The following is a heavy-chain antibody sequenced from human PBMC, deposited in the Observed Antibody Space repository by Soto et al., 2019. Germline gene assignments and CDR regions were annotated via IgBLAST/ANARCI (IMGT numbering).Heavy chain of an antibody. D-gene: IGHD5-12*01. Sequence: SETLSLTSNVSGGSISGYYWSWIRQAPGKGLQWIGYIFHTGSTSYNPSLRSRVTISVDTSKNQFSLNMNSVTAADTAVYYCAKVRGYASGWRYFDYWGQGTLVTVS. V-gene: IGHV4-59*01. CDR1: GGSISGYY. CDR2: IFHTGST. J-gene: IGHJ4*02. CDR3: AKVRGYASGWRYFDY.